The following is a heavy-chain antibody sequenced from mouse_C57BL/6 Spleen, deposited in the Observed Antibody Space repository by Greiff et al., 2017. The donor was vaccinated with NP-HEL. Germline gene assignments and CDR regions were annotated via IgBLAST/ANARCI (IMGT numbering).Heavy chain of an antibody. J-gene: IGHJ4*01. D-gene: IGHD2-1*01. V-gene: IGHV1-80*01. CDR2: IYPGDGDT. CDR3: ARDLLRGYYAMDY. CDR1: GYAFSSYW. Sequence: QVQLQQSGAELVKPGASVKISCKASGYAFSSYWMNWVKQRPGKGLEWIGQIYPGDGDTNYNGKFKGKATLTADKSSSTAYMQLSSLTSEDSAVYFCARDLLRGYYAMDYWGQGTSVTVSS.